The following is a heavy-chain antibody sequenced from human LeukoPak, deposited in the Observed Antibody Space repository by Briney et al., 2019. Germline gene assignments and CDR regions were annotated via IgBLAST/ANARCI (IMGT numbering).Heavy chain of an antibody. D-gene: IGHD3-10*01. Sequence: GGSLRLSCAASGFTFSSYSMNWVRQAPGKGLEWVSSISSSSSYIYYADSVKGRFTISRDNAKDSLYLQMNSLRAEDTAVYYCARGPRSLLFRELIFYCYMDVWGKGTTVTVSS. CDR3: ARGPRSLLFRELIFYCYMDV. J-gene: IGHJ6*03. V-gene: IGHV3-21*01. CDR2: ISSSSSYI. CDR1: GFTFSSYS.